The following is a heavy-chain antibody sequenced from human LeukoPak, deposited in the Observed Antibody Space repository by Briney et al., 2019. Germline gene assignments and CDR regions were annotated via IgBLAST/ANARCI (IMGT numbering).Heavy chain of an antibody. CDR1: GFTFSSSA. CDR2: ISSSSSYI. D-gene: IGHD6-13*01. Sequence: GGSLRLSCAASGFTFSSSAMNWVRQAPGKGLEWVSSISSSSSYIYYADSVKGRFTISRDNAKNSLYLQMNSLRAEDTAVYYCARDPSAAAAGTGYFQHWGQGTLVTVSS. V-gene: IGHV3-21*01. CDR3: ARDPSAAAAGTGYFQH. J-gene: IGHJ1*01.